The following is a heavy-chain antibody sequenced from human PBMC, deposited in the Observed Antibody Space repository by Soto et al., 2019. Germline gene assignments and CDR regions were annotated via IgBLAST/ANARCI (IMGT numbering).Heavy chain of an antibody. CDR3: ARGPRGLYHHDY. V-gene: IGHV3-74*01. Sequence: GSLRLSCAASGFTFSGDWMHWVRQGAGKGLVWVSRINMDGSSTNYADSVKGRFTISRDNCKNTLYLQMNSLRVDDTAVYYCARGPRGLYHHDYWGQGALVTVSS. CDR1: GFTFSGDW. J-gene: IGHJ4*02. CDR2: INMDGSST. D-gene: IGHD2-2*01.